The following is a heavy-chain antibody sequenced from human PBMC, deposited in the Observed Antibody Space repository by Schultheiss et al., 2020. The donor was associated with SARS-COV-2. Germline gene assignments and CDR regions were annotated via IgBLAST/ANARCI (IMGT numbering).Heavy chain of an antibody. CDR3: ARGPLPYGGNWGDY. J-gene: IGHJ4*02. CDR2: ITPIFGTP. CDR1: GYTFASYG. D-gene: IGHD4-23*01. Sequence: SVKVSCKASGYTFASYGITWVRQAPGQGLEWMGEITPIFGTPNYARKFQGRVTITADKSTSTAYMELSSLRSDDTAVYYCARGPLPYGGNWGDYWGQGTLVTVSS. V-gene: IGHV1-69*06.